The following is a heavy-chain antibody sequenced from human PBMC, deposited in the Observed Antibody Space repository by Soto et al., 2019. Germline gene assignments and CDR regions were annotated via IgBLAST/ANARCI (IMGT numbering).Heavy chain of an antibody. CDR3: AAEGAAALYYYYGMDV. CDR2: IVVGSGNT. CDR1: GFTFTSCA. Sequence: SVKVSCKASGFTFTSCAVQWVRQARGQRLEWIGWIVVGSGNTNYAQKFQERVTITRDMSTSTAYMELSSLRSEDTAAYYCAAEGAAALYYYYGMDVWGQGTTVTVSS. J-gene: IGHJ6*02. V-gene: IGHV1-58*01. D-gene: IGHD6-13*01.